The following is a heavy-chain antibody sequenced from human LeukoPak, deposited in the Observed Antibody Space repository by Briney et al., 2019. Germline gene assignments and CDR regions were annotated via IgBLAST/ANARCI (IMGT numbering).Heavy chain of an antibody. J-gene: IGHJ4*02. CDR1: GGSFSGYY. D-gene: IGHD3-22*01. CDR3: ARGIYFDSSGYSLGPGVIDY. CDR2: INHSGST. Sequence: SETLSLTCAVYGGSFSGYYWSWIRQPPGKGLEWLGEINHSGSTNYNPSLKSRVTISVDTSKNQFSLRLSSVTAADTAVYYCARGIYFDSSGYSLGPGVIDYWGQGTLVTVSS. V-gene: IGHV4-34*01.